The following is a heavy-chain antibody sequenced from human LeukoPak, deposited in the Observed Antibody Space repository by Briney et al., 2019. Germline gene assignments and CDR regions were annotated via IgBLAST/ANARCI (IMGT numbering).Heavy chain of an antibody. CDR2: ISSSSSYI. V-gene: IGHV3-21*01. CDR1: GFTFSSYS. D-gene: IGHD3-3*01. J-gene: IGHJ5*02. CDR3: ARDGTIFGVVIDNWFDP. Sequence: GGSLRLSCAASGFTFSSYSMNWVRQAPGKGLEWVSSISSSSSYIYYADSVKGRFTISRDNAKNSLYLQMNSLRAEDTAVYYCARDGTIFGVVIDNWFDPWGQGTLVTVPS.